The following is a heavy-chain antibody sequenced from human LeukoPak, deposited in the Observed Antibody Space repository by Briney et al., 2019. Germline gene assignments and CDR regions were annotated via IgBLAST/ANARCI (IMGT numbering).Heavy chain of an antibody. CDR2: INPNSGGT. J-gene: IGHJ5*02. CDR3: ARGRQWVVGGDWFDP. D-gene: IGHD6-19*01. V-gene: IGHV1-2*02. CDR1: GYSFTDYY. Sequence: ASVTVSRTASGYSFTDYYMHRVRQAPGQGREWMGWINPNSGGTNYDEKFQGRILMTRDTSISTTSMELSRMISDDAAADYYARGRQWVVGGDWFDPWGQGTLVTVSS.